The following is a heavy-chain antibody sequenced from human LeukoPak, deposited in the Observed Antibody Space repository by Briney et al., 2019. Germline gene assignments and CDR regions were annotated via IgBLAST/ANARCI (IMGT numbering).Heavy chain of an antibody. CDR2: ISTSSSYI. Sequence: PGGSLRLSCAASGFTFSSYGMSWVRQAPGKGLEWVSSISTSSSYIYYADSLKGRFTISRDNARNSLYLHMNSLRAEDTAVYYCARDVFGSEYPFDFWGQGTLVTVSS. V-gene: IGHV3-21*01. D-gene: IGHD2-2*01. CDR1: GFTFSSYG. CDR3: ARDVFGSEYPFDF. J-gene: IGHJ4*02.